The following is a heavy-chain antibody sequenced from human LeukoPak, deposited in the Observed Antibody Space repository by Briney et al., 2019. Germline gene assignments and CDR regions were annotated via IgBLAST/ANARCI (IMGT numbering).Heavy chain of an antibody. CDR3: ARGPQEGTGYNWFDH. V-gene: IGHV4-34*01. J-gene: IGHJ5*02. D-gene: IGHD1-1*01. Sequence: PSETLSLTCAVYGGSFSGYYWSWDRQPPGKGLEWVGEINHSGSTNYNPSQKSGATISGETPKKQFSRKRRSLTAADSAVYYCARGPQEGTGYNWFDHWGQGTLVTVSS. CDR1: GGSFSGYY. CDR2: INHSGST.